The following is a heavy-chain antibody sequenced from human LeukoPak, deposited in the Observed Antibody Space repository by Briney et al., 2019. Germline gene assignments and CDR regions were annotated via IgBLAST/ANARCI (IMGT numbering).Heavy chain of an antibody. J-gene: IGHJ4*02. CDR1: GFTFSSYA. CDR2: ISGSGSNT. V-gene: IGHV3-23*01. CDR3: AKDSIPRYYDSSEPTFDY. Sequence: PGGSLILSCAASGFTFSSYAMSWVRQAPGKGLEWVSGISGSGSNTYYTDSVKGRFTISRDNSKNTLYLQMNSLRAVDTAIYYCAKDSIPRYYDSSEPTFDYWGQGTLVTVSS. D-gene: IGHD3-22*01.